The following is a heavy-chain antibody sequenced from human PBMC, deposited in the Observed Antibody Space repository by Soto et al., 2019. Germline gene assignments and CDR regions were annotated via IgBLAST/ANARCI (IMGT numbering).Heavy chain of an antibody. V-gene: IGHV4-59*08. Sequence: SETLSLTCTVSGGSITTYYWSWIRQPPGKGLEWIAYINHRGTTSYNPSLKSRVTMSVDTSKNQFSLKVSSLTAADTAVYYCTRHKYLEYHSGWLIDYWGQGILVTVS. CDR2: INHRGTT. J-gene: IGHJ4*02. CDR1: GGSITTYY. CDR3: TRHKYLEYHSGWLIDY. D-gene: IGHD6-19*01.